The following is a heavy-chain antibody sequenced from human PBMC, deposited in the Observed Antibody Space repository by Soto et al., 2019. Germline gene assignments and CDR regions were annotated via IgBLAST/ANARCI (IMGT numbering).Heavy chain of an antibody. CDR1: GFTFSSYA. CDR3: AKGRPYGYYDSSGFFDY. Sequence: EVQLLESGGGLVQPGGSLRLSCAASGFTFSSYAMSWVRQAPGKGLEWVSAISGSGGSTYYADSVKGRFTISRDNFKNTLYLQMNSLRAEDTAVYYCAKGRPYGYYDSSGFFDYWGQGTLVTVSS. V-gene: IGHV3-23*01. D-gene: IGHD3-22*01. CDR2: ISGSGGST. J-gene: IGHJ4*02.